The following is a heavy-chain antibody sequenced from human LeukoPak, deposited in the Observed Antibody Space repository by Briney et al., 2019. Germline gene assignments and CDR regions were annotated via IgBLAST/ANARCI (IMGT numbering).Heavy chain of an antibody. V-gene: IGHV3-23*01. CDR3: ARETIYSYGYGNDFDY. CDR1: GFTFSSYA. CDR2: ISGYGGST. J-gene: IGHJ4*02. D-gene: IGHD5-18*01. Sequence: PGGSLRLSCAASGFTFSSYAMSWVRQAPGKGLEWVSTISGYGGSTYYADSVKGRFTISRDNSKNTLFLQMNSLRAEDTAVYYCARETIYSYGYGNDFDYWGQGTLVTVSS.